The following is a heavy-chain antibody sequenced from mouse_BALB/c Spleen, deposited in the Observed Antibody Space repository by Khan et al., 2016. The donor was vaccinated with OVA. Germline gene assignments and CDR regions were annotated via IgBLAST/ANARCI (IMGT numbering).Heavy chain of an antibody. CDR1: GYTFTDYG. V-gene: IGHV1S137*01. CDR2: ISTYYGDA. J-gene: IGHJ3*01. Sequence: QVQLQQSGAELVRPGVSVKISCKGSGYTFTDYGIHWVKQSHAKSLEWIGVISTYYGDASYNQKFKGKATMTVDKSSSTAYMELARLTSEDSAICYCASDSSGEEFAYWGQGTLVTVSA. D-gene: IGHD3-2*01. CDR3: ASDSSGEEFAY.